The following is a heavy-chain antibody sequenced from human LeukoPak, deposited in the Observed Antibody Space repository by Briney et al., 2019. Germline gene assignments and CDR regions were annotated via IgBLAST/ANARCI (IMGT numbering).Heavy chain of an antibody. J-gene: IGHJ5*02. CDR1: GFTFSSHW. D-gene: IGHD3-10*01. V-gene: IGHV3-74*01. Sequence: PGGSLRLSCTASGFTFSSHWMHWVRQVPGRGPVWVSRVNGDGTKTTYADSVKGRFTISRDNARNALHLQMNRQRDEDTAVYYCARDPGVPGVYYNYFDPWGQGTLVTVSS. CDR3: ARDPGVPGVYYNYFDP. CDR2: VNGDGTKT.